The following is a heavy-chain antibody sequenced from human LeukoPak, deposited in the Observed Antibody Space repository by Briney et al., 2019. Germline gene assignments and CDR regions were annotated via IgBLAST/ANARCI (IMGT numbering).Heavy chain of an antibody. J-gene: IGHJ4*02. D-gene: IGHD2-15*01. CDR3: ARLWYCNGGSCFYFDY. Sequence: PSETLSLTCSVSGGSISSTSYYWGWIRHPPGKGLEWIGSVYYSGSTYYNPSFKSRVTISKDTSKNQVSLKLNSVTAADTAVYYCARLWYCNGGSCFYFDYWGQGTLVTVSS. V-gene: IGHV4-39*01. CDR1: GGSISSTSYY. CDR2: VYYSGST.